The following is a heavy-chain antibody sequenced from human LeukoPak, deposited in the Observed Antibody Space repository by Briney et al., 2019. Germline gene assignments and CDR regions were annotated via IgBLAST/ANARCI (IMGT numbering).Heavy chain of an antibody. CDR2: INHSGST. V-gene: IGHV4-34*01. J-gene: IGHJ5*02. D-gene: IGHD5-18*01. CDR1: GGSFSGYY. Sequence: PSETLSLTCAVYGGSFSGYYWSWLRQPPGKGLEWIGEINHSGSTNYNASLKSRVTVSVDSSKNQFSLRLSSVTAADTAVYYCAPRGDIEHSYGYGKWFHPWGQGTRVPVSS. CDR3: APRGDIEHSYGYGKWFHP.